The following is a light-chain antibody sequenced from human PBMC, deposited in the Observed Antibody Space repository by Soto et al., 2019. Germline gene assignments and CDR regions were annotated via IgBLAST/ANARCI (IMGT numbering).Light chain of an antibody. J-gene: IGLJ2*01. Sequence: QSVLTQPASGSGSPGQSIAISCTGTSSDIGGYNSVSWYQQHPDKDPKLMIYDVSNRPSGVSNRFSGSKSGNTASLTISGLQAEDAADYYCSSYTSSSTPVLFGGGTKLTVL. CDR3: SSYTSSSTPVL. V-gene: IGLV2-14*03. CDR1: SSDIGGYNS. CDR2: DVS.